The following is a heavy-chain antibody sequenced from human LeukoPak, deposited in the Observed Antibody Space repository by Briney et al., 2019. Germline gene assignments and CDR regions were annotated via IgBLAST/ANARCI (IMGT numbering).Heavy chain of an antibody. CDR3: AKGQGYNYGDSIDY. J-gene: IGHJ4*02. D-gene: IGHD5-18*01. CDR2: ISGGSGNS. V-gene: IGHV3-23*01. CDR1: GFTFNNYA. Sequence: AGGSLRLSCAASGFTFNNYAMTWVRQAPGKGLEWVSVISGGSGNSYYADSVKGRFTVSRDNSKNTLYLQMNSLRDEDTAVYYCAKGQGYNYGDSIDYWGQGTLVTVSS.